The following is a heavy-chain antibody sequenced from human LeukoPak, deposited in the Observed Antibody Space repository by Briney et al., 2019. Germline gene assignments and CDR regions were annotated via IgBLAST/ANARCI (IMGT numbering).Heavy chain of an antibody. Sequence: PGGSLRLSCAASGFTFSDYEMNWVRQAPGKGLEWVSYISYSGDTMYYADSVKGRFTISRDISKNTLYLQMNSLRAEDTAVYYCARVDYNKWFDPWGQGTLVTVSS. CDR1: GFTFSDYE. D-gene: IGHD4-11*01. CDR3: ARVDYNKWFDP. CDR2: ISYSGDTM. V-gene: IGHV3-48*03. J-gene: IGHJ5*02.